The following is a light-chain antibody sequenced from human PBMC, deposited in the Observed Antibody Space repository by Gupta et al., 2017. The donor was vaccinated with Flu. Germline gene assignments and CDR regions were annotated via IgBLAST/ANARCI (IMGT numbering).Light chain of an antibody. CDR2: AAS. V-gene: IGKV1-39*01. Sequence: DIQMTQSPSSLSASVGDRVTLTCRASRSIINYLNWYQQKPGKAPKLLIYAASSLQSGVPSRFSGSGSGTDFTLTISSLQPEDFATYFCQQSFSTHLVTFGGGTKVEIQ. CDR3: QQSFSTHLVT. J-gene: IGKJ4*01. CDR1: RSIINY.